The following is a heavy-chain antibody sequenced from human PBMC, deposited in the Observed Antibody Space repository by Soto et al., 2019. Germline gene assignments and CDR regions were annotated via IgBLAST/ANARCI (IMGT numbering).Heavy chain of an antibody. CDR1: GGSFSGYS. CDR2: IYYSGST. CDR3: ARQYYDFWSGYFGYYYYMDV. D-gene: IGHD3-3*01. J-gene: IGHJ6*03. V-gene: IGHV4-34*01. Sequence: SETLSLTCAVYGGSFSGYSWSWIRQPPGKGLEWIGSIYYSGSTYYNPSLKSRVTISVDTSKNQFSLKLSSVTAADTAVYYCARQYYDFWSGYFGYYYYMDVWGKGTTVTVSS.